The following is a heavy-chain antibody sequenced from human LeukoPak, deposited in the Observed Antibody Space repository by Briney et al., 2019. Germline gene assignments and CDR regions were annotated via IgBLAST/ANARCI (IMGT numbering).Heavy chain of an antibody. CDR1: VCTFTYYG. Sequence: ASVTVSFTSSVCTFTYYGISWVRHAPGQGLEWMGRIIPIFTTANYAQKFQGRVTITADTSTNTAYMELTSLRSEDTAVYYCASDGGFEYYFDYWGQGTLLTVSS. J-gene: IGHJ4*02. CDR3: ASDGGFEYYFDY. CDR2: IIPIFTTA. V-gene: IGHV1-69*06. D-gene: IGHD2/OR15-2a*01.